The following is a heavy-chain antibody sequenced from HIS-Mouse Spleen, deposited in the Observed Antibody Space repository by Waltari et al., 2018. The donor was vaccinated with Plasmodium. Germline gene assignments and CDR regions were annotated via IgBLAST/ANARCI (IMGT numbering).Heavy chain of an antibody. CDR1: GFTFSGYA. CDR3: ALSGH. CDR2: ISYDGSNK. Sequence: QVQLVESGGGVVQPGRSLRLSCSASGFTFSGYALHWVRQAPGKGLEWVAVISYDGSNKYYADSVKGRFTISRDNSKNTLDLQMNSLRAEDTAVYYCALSGHWGQGTLVTVSS. D-gene: IGHD3-10*01. V-gene: IGHV3-30*04. J-gene: IGHJ4*02.